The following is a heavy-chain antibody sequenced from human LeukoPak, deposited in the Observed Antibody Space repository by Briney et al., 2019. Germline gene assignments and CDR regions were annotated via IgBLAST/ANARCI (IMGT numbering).Heavy chain of an antibody. Sequence: GGSLRLSCAASGFTFSSYAMSWVRQAPGKGLEWVSSISGSGSRTYYADSVKGRFTLSRGNFKHTLYLPMDSLRAGDTAVFYCAKERSNIVGPAIGPWGQGTLVTVSS. V-gene: IGHV3-23*01. J-gene: IGHJ5*02. CDR3: AKERSNIVGPAIGP. CDR2: ISGSGSRT. CDR1: GFTFSSYA. D-gene: IGHD1-26*01.